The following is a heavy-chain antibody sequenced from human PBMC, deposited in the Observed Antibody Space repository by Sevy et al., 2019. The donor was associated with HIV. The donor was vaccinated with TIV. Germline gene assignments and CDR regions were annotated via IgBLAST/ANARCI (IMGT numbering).Heavy chain of an antibody. CDR3: ARDEQRPYYYGSGNMGY. CDR1: GYTFTSHE. D-gene: IGHD3-10*01. CDR2: INVKSGET. J-gene: IGHJ4*02. Sequence: ASVKVSCKASGYTFTSHEINWVRQAPGQGLEWMGWINVKSGETGYALKFQGRVTMTRDTSITTAYMELSSLRSDDTAVYFCARDEQRPYYYGSGNMGYWGQGTLVTVSS. V-gene: IGHV1-8*01.